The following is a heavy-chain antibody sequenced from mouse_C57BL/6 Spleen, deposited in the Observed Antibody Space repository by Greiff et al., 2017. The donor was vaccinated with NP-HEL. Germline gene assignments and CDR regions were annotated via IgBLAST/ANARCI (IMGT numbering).Heavy chain of an antibody. V-gene: IGHV3-6*01. J-gene: IGHJ3*01. CDR2: ISYDGSN. Sequence: VEESGPGLVKPSQSLSLTCSVTGYSITSGYYWNWIRQFPGNKLEWMGYISYDGSNNYNPSLKNRISITRDTSKNQFFLKLNSVTTEDTATYYCAREADYDGFLFAYWGQGTLVTVSA. CDR1: GYSITSGYY. D-gene: IGHD2-4*01. CDR3: AREADYDGFLFAY.